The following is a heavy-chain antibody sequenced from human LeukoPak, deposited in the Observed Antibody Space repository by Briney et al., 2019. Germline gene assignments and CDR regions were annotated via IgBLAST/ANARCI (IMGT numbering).Heavy chain of an antibody. J-gene: IGHJ4*02. V-gene: IGHV1-58*01. CDR2: IIVGSGAT. CDR3: AADLSNPRMGASYLDS. Sequence: SVKVSCKASGFTSTNFAVQWVRQARGQRLGWIGWIIVGSGATKCAQDFQERVTITRDLSTSTLYMELRSLTSEDTAVYYCAADLSNPRMGASYLDSWGQGTLVTVSS. D-gene: IGHD3-16*01. CDR1: GFTSTNFA.